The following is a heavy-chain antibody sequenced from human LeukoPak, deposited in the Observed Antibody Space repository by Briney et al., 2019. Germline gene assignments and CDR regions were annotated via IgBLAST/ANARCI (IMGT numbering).Heavy chain of an antibody. V-gene: IGHV3-23*01. CDR3: ANMQLVKGVFEI. CDR1: GFPFSSFA. CDR2: ISGGSENT. Sequence: GGSLRLSCAASGFPFSSFAMSWVRQAPGKGLDWVSSISGGSENTYYAGSVKGRFTISRDDSKNTLDLHLNSLTADDTAVYYCANMQLVKGVFEIWGQGTRVTVSS. D-gene: IGHD6-13*01. J-gene: IGHJ3*02.